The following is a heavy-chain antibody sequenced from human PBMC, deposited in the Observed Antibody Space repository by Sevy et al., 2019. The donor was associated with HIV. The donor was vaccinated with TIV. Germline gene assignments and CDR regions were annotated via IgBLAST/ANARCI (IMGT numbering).Heavy chain of an antibody. CDR2: ISSSSSYI. CDR1: GFTFSSYS. Sequence: GGSLRLSCAASGFTFSSYSMNWVRQAPGKGLEWVSFISSSSSYIYYADSVKGRFTISRDNAKNSLYLQMNSLRAEDTAVYYCARDAYSYYYDSSGYDYWGQRTLVTVSS. CDR3: ARDAYSYYYDSSGYDY. J-gene: IGHJ4*02. V-gene: IGHV3-21*01. D-gene: IGHD3-22*01.